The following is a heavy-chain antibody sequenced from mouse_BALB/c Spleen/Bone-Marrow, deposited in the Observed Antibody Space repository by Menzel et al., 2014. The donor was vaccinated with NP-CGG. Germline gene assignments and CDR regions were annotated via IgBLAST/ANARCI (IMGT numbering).Heavy chain of an antibody. D-gene: IGHD2-4*01. CDR3: ARHNYDETWFAY. V-gene: IGHV5-12*02. CDR2: ISDGGGST. J-gene: IGHJ3*01. Sequence: EVQLVESGGGLVQPGGSLKLSCATSGFTFSDYYMYWVRQTPEKGLEWVAYISDGGGSTYYPDTVKGRFTISRDNAKNTLYLQMSRLKSEDTAMYYCARHNYDETWFAYWGQGTLVTVSA. CDR1: GFTFSDYY.